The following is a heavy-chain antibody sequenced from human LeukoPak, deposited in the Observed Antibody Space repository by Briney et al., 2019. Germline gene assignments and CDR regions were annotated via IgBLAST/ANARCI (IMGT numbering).Heavy chain of an antibody. CDR1: GGSISTYY. CDR2: IYHSGST. Sequence: MPSETLSLTCTLSGGSISTYYWSWIRQPPGKGLEWIGYIYHSGSTNYNPSLKSRVTISVDTSKNQFSLKLSSVTAADTAVYYCARHRRGIQLWVDYWGQGTLVTVSS. J-gene: IGHJ4*02. D-gene: IGHD5-18*01. V-gene: IGHV4-59*08. CDR3: ARHRRGIQLWVDY.